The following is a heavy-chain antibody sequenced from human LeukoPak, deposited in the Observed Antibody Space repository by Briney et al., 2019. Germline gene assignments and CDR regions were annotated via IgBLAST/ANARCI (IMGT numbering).Heavy chain of an antibody. CDR2: IYYSGST. J-gene: IGHJ5*02. CDR1: GGSISSYY. Sequence: SETLSLTCTVSGGSISSYYWSWIRQPPGKGLEWSGYIYYSGSTNYNPSLKSRVTISVDTSKNQFSLKLSSVTAADTAVYYCARVKYYDFWSGNNWFDPWGQGTLVTVSS. D-gene: IGHD3-3*01. CDR3: ARVKYYDFWSGNNWFDP. V-gene: IGHV4-59*01.